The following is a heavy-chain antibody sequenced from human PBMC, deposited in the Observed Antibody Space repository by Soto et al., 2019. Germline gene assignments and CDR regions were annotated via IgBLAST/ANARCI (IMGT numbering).Heavy chain of an antibody. CDR1: RFTFSDYY. V-gene: IGHV3-11*05. D-gene: IGHD3-16*02. CDR3: ARGDDYVWGSYRFDY. CDR2: ISDSSKYT. Sequence: QVQLVESGGGLVKPGGSLRLYCAASRFTFSDYYMTWIRQAPGKGLEWISYISDSSKYTNYADSVKGRFTISRDNAKNSLYLQMNSLRAKDTAVYYCARGDDYVWGSYRFDYWGRGTLVTVSS. J-gene: IGHJ4*02.